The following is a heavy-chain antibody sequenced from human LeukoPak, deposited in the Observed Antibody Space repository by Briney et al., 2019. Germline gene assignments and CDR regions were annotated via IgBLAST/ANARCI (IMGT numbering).Heavy chain of an antibody. V-gene: IGHV4-34*01. CDR2: INHSGST. CDR3: ARMVGNYGSGSQNWFDP. CDR1: GGSFSGYY. Sequence: PSETLSLTCAVYGGSFSGYYWSWIRQPPGKGLEWIGEINHSGSTNYNPSLKSRVTISVDTPKNQFSLKLSSVTAADTAVYYCARMVGNYGSGSQNWFDPWGQGTLVTVSS. J-gene: IGHJ5*02. D-gene: IGHD3-10*01.